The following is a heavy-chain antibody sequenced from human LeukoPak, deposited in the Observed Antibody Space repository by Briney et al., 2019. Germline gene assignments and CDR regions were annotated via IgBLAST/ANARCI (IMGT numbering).Heavy chain of an antibody. CDR2: INPNSGGT. V-gene: IGHV1-2*02. CDR3: ARRENRDPRLVYFDY. D-gene: IGHD1-14*01. CDR1: GYTFTGYY. Sequence: ASVKVSCKASGYTFTGYYMHWVRQAPGQGLEWMGWINPNSGGTNYAQKFQGRVTMTRDTSISTAYMELSRLRSDDTAVYYCARRENRDPRLVYFDYWGQGTLVTVSS. J-gene: IGHJ4*02.